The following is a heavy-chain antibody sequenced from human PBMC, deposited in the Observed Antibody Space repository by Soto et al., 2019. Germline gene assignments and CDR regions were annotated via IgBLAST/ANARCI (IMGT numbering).Heavy chain of an antibody. CDR3: ARDFGVQELDY. J-gene: IGHJ4*02. V-gene: IGHV3-7*01. Sequence: GGSLILSCAASGFTFSSFWITWVRQAPGKGLEWVANINQDGSEKHYVDSVKGRFTLSRDNAENSVYLQMISLRADDTAVYYCARDFGVQELDYWGQGTLVTVSS. D-gene: IGHD3-3*01. CDR2: INQDGSEK. CDR1: GFTFSSFW.